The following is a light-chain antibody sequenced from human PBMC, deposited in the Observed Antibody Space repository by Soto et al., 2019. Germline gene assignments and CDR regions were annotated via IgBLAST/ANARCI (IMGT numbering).Light chain of an antibody. CDR1: QSVSSSD. CDR2: GAS. CDR3: QQYGSSPT. J-gene: IGKJ1*01. Sequence: EILLTQSPGTLSLSPGERATLSCRASQSVSSSDLAWYQQKPGQAPRLLIYGASSRATGIPGRLSGSGSGTDFALTISRLEPEDFAVYFCQQYGSSPTFGQGTKVDIK. V-gene: IGKV3-20*01.